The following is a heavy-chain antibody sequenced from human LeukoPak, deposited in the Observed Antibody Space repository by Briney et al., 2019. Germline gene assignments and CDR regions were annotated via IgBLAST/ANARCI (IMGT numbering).Heavy chain of an antibody. Sequence: PSETLSLTCTVSGGSISSYYWSWIRQPPGKGLEWIGYIYYNGGTNYNPSLKSRVTISVDTSKNQFSLKMSFVTAADTAFYYCASESCGGDCYLEAWGQGTLVTVSS. J-gene: IGHJ4*02. D-gene: IGHD2-21*02. CDR2: IYYNGGT. V-gene: IGHV4-59*01. CDR3: ASESCGGDCYLEA. CDR1: GGSISSYY.